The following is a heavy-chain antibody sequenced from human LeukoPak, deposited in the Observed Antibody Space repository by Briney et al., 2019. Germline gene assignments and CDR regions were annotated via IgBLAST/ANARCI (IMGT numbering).Heavy chain of an antibody. CDR3: ARGASGSYHYFDY. CDR1: GGSISNYF. V-gene: IGHV4-4*07. J-gene: IGHJ4*02. D-gene: IGHD1-26*01. CDR2: IYTSGST. Sequence: PSETLSLTCTVSGGSISNYFWSWIRQPAGKGLEWIGRIYTSGSTAYNPSLKSRVTMSVDTSKNQFSLKLTSVTAADTAVYYCARGASGSYHYFDYWGQGTLVTVSS.